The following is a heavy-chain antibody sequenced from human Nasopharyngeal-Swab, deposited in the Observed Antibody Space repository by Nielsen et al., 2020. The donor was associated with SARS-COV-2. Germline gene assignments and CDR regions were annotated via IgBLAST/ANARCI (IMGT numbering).Heavy chain of an antibody. CDR2: IKQDGSEK. V-gene: IGHV3-7*01. Sequence: GESLKISCAVSGFTFSSYWMSWVRQAPGKGLEWVANIKQDGSEKYYVDSVKGRFTISRDNAKNSLYLQMNSLRAEDTAVYYCAREDGDTAMVSGMDVWGQGTTVTVSS. CDR1: GFTFSSYW. D-gene: IGHD5-18*01. CDR3: AREDGDTAMVSGMDV. J-gene: IGHJ6*02.